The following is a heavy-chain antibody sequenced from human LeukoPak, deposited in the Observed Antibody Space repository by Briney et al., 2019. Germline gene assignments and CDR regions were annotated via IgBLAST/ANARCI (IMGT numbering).Heavy chain of an antibody. V-gene: IGHV3-13*01. CDR2: IGTTGDT. D-gene: IGHD3-10*01. CDR3: ARAHYYGSDSGAFDI. Sequence: GGSLRLSCAASGFTFSSYDMHWVRQATGKGLEWVSAIGTTGDTYYPGSVKGRFTISRENAKNSLYLQMNSLRAGDTAVYYCARAHYYGSDSGAFDIWGQGTMVTVSS. CDR1: GFTFSSYD. J-gene: IGHJ3*02.